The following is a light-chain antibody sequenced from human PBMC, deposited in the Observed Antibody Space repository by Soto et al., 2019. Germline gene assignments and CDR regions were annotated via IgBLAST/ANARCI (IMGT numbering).Light chain of an antibody. V-gene: IGLV1-40*01. CDR1: SSNIGAGYD. J-gene: IGLJ1*01. CDR3: QSYDSRLSAYV. CDR2: TNN. Sequence: QSVLAQPPSVSGSPGQRVSIACTWSSSNIGAGYDVHWYLQVPGTAPKLLVYTNNNRPSGVPDRFSGSKSDTSASLAITGLQAEDEADYYCQSYDSRLSAYVFGTGTKVTVL.